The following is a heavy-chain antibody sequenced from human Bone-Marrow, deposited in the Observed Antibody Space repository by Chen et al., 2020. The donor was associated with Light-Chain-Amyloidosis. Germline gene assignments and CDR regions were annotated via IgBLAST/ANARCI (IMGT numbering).Heavy chain of an antibody. CDR3: ARDRGRFSYNRGGLDS. J-gene: IGHJ4*02. CDR1: GFTLNTYW. Sequence: EVQLVESGGALVQPGGSLRISCAASGFTLNTYWMHWVRQPPGGGLVWVARMPTDVTKTDYADSVKGRFTVSRDDAKNTLYLEMNSLRVEDTGLYFCARDRGRFSYNRGGLDSWGQGTLVTVSS. D-gene: IGHD3-10*01. CDR2: MPTDVTKT. V-gene: IGHV3-74*01.